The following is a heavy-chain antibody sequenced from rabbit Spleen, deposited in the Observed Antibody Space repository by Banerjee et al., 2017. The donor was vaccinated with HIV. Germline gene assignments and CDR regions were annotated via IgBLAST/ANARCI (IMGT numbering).Heavy chain of an antibody. CDR3: ARDGISFVSSGWGLTRLDL. V-gene: IGHV1S47*01. CDR1: GFDFSTNA. Sequence: QEQLVESGGGLVQPGGSLKLSCTASGFDFSTNAMCWVRQPPGKGPEWIACIDNGDDSSYYASWVNGRFTISRSTSLNTVTLQMTSLTAADTATYFCARDGISFVSSGWGLTRLDLWGPGTLVTV. CDR2: IDNGDDSS. D-gene: IGHD4-1*01. J-gene: IGHJ3*01.